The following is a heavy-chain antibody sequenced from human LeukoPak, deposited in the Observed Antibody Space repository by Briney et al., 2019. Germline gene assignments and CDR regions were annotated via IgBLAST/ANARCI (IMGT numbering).Heavy chain of an antibody. CDR1: GFTFSSYG. Sequence: GGSLRLSCAASGFTFSSYGMHWVRQAPGKGLEWVAFIRYDGSNKYYADSVKGRFTVSRDNAKDSLYLQMNSLRVEDTAVYYCARARGLGPAGWFDPWGQGTLVTVSS. CDR2: IRYDGSNK. V-gene: IGHV3-30*02. CDR3: ARARGLGPAGWFDP. J-gene: IGHJ5*02. D-gene: IGHD5-12*01.